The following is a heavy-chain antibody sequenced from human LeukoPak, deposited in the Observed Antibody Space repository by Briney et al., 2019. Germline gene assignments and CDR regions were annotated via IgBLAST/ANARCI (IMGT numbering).Heavy chain of an antibody. CDR2: IIPIFGTA. CDR3: ARDLRNYDSSGEFDP. V-gene: IGHV1-69*01. Sequence: SVKVSCKASGGTFSSYAINWVRQAPGQGLEWMGGIIPIFGTANYAQKFQGRVTITADESTSTAYMELSSLRSEDTAVCYCARDLRNYDSSGEFDPWGQGTLVTVSS. D-gene: IGHD3-22*01. CDR1: GGTFSSYA. J-gene: IGHJ5*02.